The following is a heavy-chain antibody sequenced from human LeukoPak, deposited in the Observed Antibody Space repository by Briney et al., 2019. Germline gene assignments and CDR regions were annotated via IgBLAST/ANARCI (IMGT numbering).Heavy chain of an antibody. V-gene: IGHV1-18*01. Sequence: VASVTVFCKASGYTFSRYGISWVRQAPGQGLEWMGWISAYNGNTNYAQKLQGRVTMTTDTSTSTAYMELRSLTSDDTAVYYCARLAVAGNYWGQGTLVTVSS. J-gene: IGHJ4*02. CDR1: GYTFSRYG. D-gene: IGHD6-19*01. CDR3: ARLAVAGNY. CDR2: ISAYNGNT.